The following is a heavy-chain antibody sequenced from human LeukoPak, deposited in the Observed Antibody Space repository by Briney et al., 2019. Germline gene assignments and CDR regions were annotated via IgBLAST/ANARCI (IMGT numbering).Heavy chain of an antibody. V-gene: IGHV1-46*01. CDR2: INLSGGST. D-gene: IGHD3-3*01. J-gene: IGHJ4*02. CDR3: ARVRFDFWSGYWTDY. Sequence: ASVKVSCKASGYTFTSYHMHWVRQAPGQGLEWMGKINLSGGSTTYAQKFQGRVTMTRDTSTSTVYMELSSLRSEDTAVYYCARVRFDFWSGYWTDYWGQGTLVTASS. CDR1: GYTFTSYH.